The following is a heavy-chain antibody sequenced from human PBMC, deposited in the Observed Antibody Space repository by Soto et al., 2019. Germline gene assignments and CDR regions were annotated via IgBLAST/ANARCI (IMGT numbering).Heavy chain of an antibody. J-gene: IGHJ4*02. CDR2: ISSSSSYI. CDR3: ASMPREYSGYELGY. D-gene: IGHD5-12*01. V-gene: IGHV3-21*01. CDR1: GFTFSSYS. Sequence: EVQLVESGGGLVKPGGSLRLSCAASGFTFSSYSMNWVRQAPGKGLEWVSSISSSSSYIYYADSVKGRFTISRDNAKNSLYLQMNSLRAEDTAVYYCASMPREYSGYELGYWGQGTLVTVSS.